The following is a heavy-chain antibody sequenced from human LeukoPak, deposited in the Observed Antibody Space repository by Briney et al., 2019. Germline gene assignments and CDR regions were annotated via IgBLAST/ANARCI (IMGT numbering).Heavy chain of an antibody. D-gene: IGHD2-2*01. CDR3: ATRYGYCSSTSCPDY. CDR1: GGSISSYY. Sequence: SETLSLTCTVSGGSISSYYWSWIRQPAGKGLEWIGRIYTSGSTNYNPSLKSRVTMSVDTSKNQFSLKLSSVTAADTAVYYCATRYGYCSSTSCPDYWGQGTLVTVSS. J-gene: IGHJ4*02. CDR2: IYTSGST. V-gene: IGHV4-4*07.